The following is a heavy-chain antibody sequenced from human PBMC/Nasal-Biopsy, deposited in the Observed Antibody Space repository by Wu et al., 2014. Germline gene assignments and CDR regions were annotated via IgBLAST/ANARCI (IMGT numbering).Heavy chain of an antibody. D-gene: IGHD2-2*01. V-gene: IGHV4-30-2*05. Sequence: YKSSLKSRSSLSVDTSKNQFSLKLSSVTAADTAVYFCARYTPKRYCSTSCAFDIWGQGTMVTVSS. CDR3: ARYTPKRYCSTSCAFDI. J-gene: IGHJ3*02.